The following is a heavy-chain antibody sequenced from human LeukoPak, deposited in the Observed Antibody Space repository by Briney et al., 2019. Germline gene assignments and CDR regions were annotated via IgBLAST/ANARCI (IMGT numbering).Heavy chain of an antibody. CDR1: GFTFSSYS. CDR2: ISSSSSYI. J-gene: IGHJ4*02. Sequence: PGGSLRLSCAASGFTFSSYSMNWVRQAPGKGLEWGSSISSSSSYIYYADSVRGRFTISRDNAKSSLYLQMNSLRVEDTAVYYCARGRGYYGFGYWGQGTLVTVSS. V-gene: IGHV3-21*04. CDR3: ARGRGYYGFGY. D-gene: IGHD3-10*01.